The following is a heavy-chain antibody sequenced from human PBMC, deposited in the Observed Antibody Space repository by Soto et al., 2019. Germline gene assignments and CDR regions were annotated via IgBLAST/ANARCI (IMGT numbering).Heavy chain of an antibody. J-gene: IGHJ3*02. CDR1: GGSISSYY. Sequence: PSETLSLTCTVSGGSISSYYWSWIRQPPGKGLEWIGYIYYSGSTNYNPSLKSRVTISVDTSKNQFSLKLSSVTAADTAVYYCARKDGPMVRGVGAFDIWGQGTMVTVSS. CDR2: IYYSGST. V-gene: IGHV4-59*01. CDR3: ARKDGPMVRGVGAFDI. D-gene: IGHD3-10*01.